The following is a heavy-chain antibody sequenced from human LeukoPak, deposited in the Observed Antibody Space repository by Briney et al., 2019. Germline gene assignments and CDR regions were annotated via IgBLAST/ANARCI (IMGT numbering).Heavy chain of an antibody. CDR3: ARDADGSGSYSNY. CDR2: ISSSSSYI. Sequence: GGSLRLSCAASGFTFSAYGMHWVRQAPGKGLEWVSSISSSSSYIYYADSVKGRFTISRDNAKNSLYLQMNSLRAEDTAVYYCARDADGSGSYSNYWGQGTLVTVS. CDR1: GFTFSAYG. D-gene: IGHD3-10*01. V-gene: IGHV3-21*01. J-gene: IGHJ4*02.